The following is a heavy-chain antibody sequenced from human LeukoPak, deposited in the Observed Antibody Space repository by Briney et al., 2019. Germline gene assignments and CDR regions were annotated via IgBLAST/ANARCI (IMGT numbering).Heavy chain of an antibody. Sequence: SETLSLTCTVSGDSISSDNYSWGWVRQPPGKGLEWIGNIYYGVNTYYNPSLKSRVTISVDTSKNQFSLKLSSVTAADTAVYYCARGLGRGINYYDSSGYDYWGQGTLVTVSS. CDR1: GDSISSDNYS. D-gene: IGHD3-22*01. V-gene: IGHV4-39*07. CDR3: ARGLGRGINYYDSSGYDY. CDR2: IYYGVNT. J-gene: IGHJ4*02.